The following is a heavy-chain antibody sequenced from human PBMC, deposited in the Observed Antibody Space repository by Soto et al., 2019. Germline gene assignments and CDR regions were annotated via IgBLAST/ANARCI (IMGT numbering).Heavy chain of an antibody. CDR3: ARFKGWLITDSEGYDY. CDR1: GGSISSGGYS. V-gene: IGHV4-30-2*01. Sequence: PSETLSLTCAVSGGSISSGGYSWSWIRQPPGKGLEWIGYIYHSGSTYYNPSLNSRVTLSVDKSKNQFSLKLSSVTAADTAVYYCARFKGWLITDSEGYDYWGRGTLVTVSS. D-gene: IGHD3-22*01. CDR2: IYHSGST. J-gene: IGHJ4*02.